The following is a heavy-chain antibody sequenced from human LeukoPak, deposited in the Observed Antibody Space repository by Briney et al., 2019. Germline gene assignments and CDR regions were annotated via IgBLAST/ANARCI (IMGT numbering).Heavy chain of an antibody. Sequence: GSLRLSCAASGFTFSSYAMSWVRQAPGKGLEWVSAIGGRGTITYYAASVKGRFTISKDNSKNTLYLQMNSLRAEDTAVYYCAKDDDYVEYGYYFDFWGQGTLVTVSS. CDR1: GFTFSSYA. D-gene: IGHD4-17*01. V-gene: IGHV3-23*01. CDR2: IGGRGTIT. J-gene: IGHJ4*02. CDR3: AKDDDYVEYGYYFDF.